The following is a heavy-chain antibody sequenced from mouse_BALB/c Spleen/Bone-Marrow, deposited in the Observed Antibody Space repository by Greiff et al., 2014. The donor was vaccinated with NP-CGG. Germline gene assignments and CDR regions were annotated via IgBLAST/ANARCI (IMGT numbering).Heavy chain of an antibody. CDR3: ARSYGSFYFDY. J-gene: IGHJ2*01. D-gene: IGHD1-2*01. CDR2: IYPGDGDT. V-gene: IGHV1-87*01. Sequence: EPGAELARPGASVKLSCKASGYSFTSYWIQWVKQRPGQGLEWLGTIYPGDGDTRYTQKFKGKATLTADKSSSTAYMQVSSLASEDSAVYYCARSYGSFYFDYWGQGVTLTVSS. CDR1: GYSFTSYW.